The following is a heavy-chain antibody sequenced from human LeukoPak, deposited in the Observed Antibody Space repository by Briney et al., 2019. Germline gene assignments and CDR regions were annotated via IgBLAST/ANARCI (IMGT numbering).Heavy chain of an antibody. CDR3: APLAVAGTPRDY. J-gene: IGHJ4*02. V-gene: IGHV3-33*01. CDR1: GFAFNTYA. CDR2: IWYDGSNK. Sequence: GRSLRLSCEASGFAFNTYAMHWVRQAPGKGLEWVAVIWYDGSNKYYADSVKGRFTISRDNSKNTLYLQMNSLRAEDTAVYYCAPLAVAGTPRDYWGQGTLVTVSS. D-gene: IGHD6-19*01.